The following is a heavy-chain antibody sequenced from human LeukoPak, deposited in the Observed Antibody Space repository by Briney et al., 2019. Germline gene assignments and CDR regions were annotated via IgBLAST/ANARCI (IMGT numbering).Heavy chain of an antibody. CDR2: IKSKTDGGTT. Sequence: PGGSLRLSCAASGFTFSNYWMTWVRQAPGKGLEWVGRIKSKTDGGTTDYAAPVKGRFTISRDDSKNTLYLQMNSLKTEDTAAYYCTTALAYYDSSGSPDYRDYWGQGTLVTVSS. D-gene: IGHD3-22*01. CDR1: GFTFSNYW. J-gene: IGHJ4*02. V-gene: IGHV3-15*01. CDR3: TTALAYYDSSGSPDYRDY.